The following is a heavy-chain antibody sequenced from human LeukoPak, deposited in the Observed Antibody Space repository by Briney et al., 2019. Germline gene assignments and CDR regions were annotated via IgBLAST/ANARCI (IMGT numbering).Heavy chain of an antibody. CDR1: GFTFSSYA. D-gene: IGHD5-18*01. CDR3: ARQYSYGLIDY. V-gene: IGHV4-34*01. Sequence: GSLRLSCAASGFTFSSYAMSWIRQPPGKGLEWIGEINHSGSTNYNPSLKSRVTISVDTSKNQFSLKLSSVTAADTAVYYCARQYSYGLIDYWGQGTLVTVSS. J-gene: IGHJ4*02. CDR2: INHSGST.